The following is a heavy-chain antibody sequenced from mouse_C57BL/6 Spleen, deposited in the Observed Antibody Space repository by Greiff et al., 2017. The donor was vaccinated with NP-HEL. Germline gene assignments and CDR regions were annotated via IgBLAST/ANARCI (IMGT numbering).Heavy chain of an antibody. V-gene: IGHV1-69*01. Sequence: VQLQQPGAELVMPGASVKLSCKASGYTFTSYWMHWVKQRPGPGLEWIGEIDPSDSYTNYNQKFKGKSTLTVDKSSSTAYMQLSSLTSEDSAVYYCARDSNYPLDYWGQGTSVTVSS. J-gene: IGHJ4*01. CDR1: GYTFTSYW. CDR2: IDPSDSYT. D-gene: IGHD2-5*01. CDR3: ARDSNYPLDY.